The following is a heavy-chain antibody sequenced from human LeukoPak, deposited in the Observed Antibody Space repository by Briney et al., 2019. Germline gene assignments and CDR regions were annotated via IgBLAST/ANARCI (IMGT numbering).Heavy chain of an antibody. D-gene: IGHD3-22*01. CDR2: INPNNGGT. CDR3: AGEDNSSGYRPFDI. Sequence: ASVKVSCKASGYTFTGYYIHWVRQAPGQGLDWMGRINPNNGGTNYAQKFQGRVTMTRDMSMSTAYMELSRLRSDDTAVYYCAGEDNSSGYRPFDIWGQGTLVTVPS. V-gene: IGHV1-2*06. J-gene: IGHJ3*02. CDR1: GYTFTGYY.